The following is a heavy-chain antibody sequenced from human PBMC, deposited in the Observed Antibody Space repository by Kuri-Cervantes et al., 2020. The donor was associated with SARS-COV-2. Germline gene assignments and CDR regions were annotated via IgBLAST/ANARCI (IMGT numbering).Heavy chain of an antibody. J-gene: IGHJ6*02. D-gene: IGHD2-15*01. CDR2: ISSSGGIYM. Sequence: GGSLRLSCAASGFTFSDYYMSWIRQAPEKGLEWVSYISSSGGIYMQYADSVKGRFTISRDNAKKSLYLEMNSLRAEDTAVYYCARQGYCSGGSCYSGAMDVWGQGTTVTVSS. CDR3: ARQGYCSGGSCYSGAMDV. CDR1: GFTFSDYY. V-gene: IGHV3-11*01.